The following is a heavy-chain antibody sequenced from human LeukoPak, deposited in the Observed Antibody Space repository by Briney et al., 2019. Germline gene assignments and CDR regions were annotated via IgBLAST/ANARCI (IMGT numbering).Heavy chain of an antibody. Sequence: GRSLRLSCAASGFTFSSYGMHWVRQAPGKGLEWVSYISSASSYTNDADSVKGRFTISRDNAKNSLYLQMNSLRAEDTAVYYCARDRNWGPDYWGQGTLVTVSS. J-gene: IGHJ4*02. CDR3: ARDRNWGPDY. D-gene: IGHD7-27*01. V-gene: IGHV3-21*05. CDR1: GFTFSSYG. CDR2: ISSASSYT.